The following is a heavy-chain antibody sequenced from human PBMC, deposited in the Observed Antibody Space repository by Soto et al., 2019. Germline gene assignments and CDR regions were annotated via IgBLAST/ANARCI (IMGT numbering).Heavy chain of an antibody. CDR2: MNPNSGNT. CDR3: ARGPYYGSGSYYRGNAFDI. J-gene: IGHJ3*02. CDR1: GYTFTSYD. Sequence: QVQLVQSGAEVKKPGASVKVSCKASGYTFTSYDINWVRQATGQGLEWMGWMNPNSGNTGYAQKFQGRVTMTRNTSISTAYMGLSSLRSEDTAVYYCARGPYYGSGSYYRGNAFDIWGQGTMVTVSS. V-gene: IGHV1-8*01. D-gene: IGHD3-10*01.